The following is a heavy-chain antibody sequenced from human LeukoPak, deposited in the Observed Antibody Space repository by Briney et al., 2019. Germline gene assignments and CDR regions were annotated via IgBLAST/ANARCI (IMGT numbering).Heavy chain of an antibody. CDR3: AKGDY. J-gene: IGHJ4*02. V-gene: IGHV3-48*04. CDR2: ISYSSSKI. CDR1: GFTVSSNY. Sequence: GGSLRLSCAASGFTVSSNYMSWVRQAPGKGLEWISYISYSSSKIYYAGSVQGRFTISRDNTKNTLYLQMNSLRAEDTSVYYCAKGDYWGQGTLVTVSS.